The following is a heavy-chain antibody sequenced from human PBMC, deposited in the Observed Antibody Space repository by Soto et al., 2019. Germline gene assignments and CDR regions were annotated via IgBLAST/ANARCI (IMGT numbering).Heavy chain of an antibody. CDR3: AREVVAASGPGFDP. CDR2: INAGNGNT. D-gene: IGHD2-15*01. J-gene: IGHJ5*02. V-gene: IGHV1-3*01. CDR1: GYTFTSYA. Sequence: ASVKVSCKASGYTFTSYAMHWVRQAPGQRLEWMGWINAGNGNTKYPQKFQGRVTITRDTSASTAYMELSSLRSEDTAVYYCAREVVAASGPGFDPWGQGTLVTVSS.